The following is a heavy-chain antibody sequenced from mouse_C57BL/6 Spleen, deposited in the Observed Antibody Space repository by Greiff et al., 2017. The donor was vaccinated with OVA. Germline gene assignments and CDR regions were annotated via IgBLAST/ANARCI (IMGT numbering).Heavy chain of an antibody. D-gene: IGHD2-3*01. Sequence: VQLQQSGAELVRPGTSVKVSCTASGYAFTNYLIEWVKQRPGQGLEWIGVINPGSGGTNYNEKFKGKVTLTADNSSSTAYMQLSSLTSEDSAVYFCARFGYYDCFGVWGTGTTVTVSS. J-gene: IGHJ1*03. CDR2: INPGSGGT. V-gene: IGHV1-54*01. CDR1: GYAFTNYL. CDR3: ARFGYYDCFGV.